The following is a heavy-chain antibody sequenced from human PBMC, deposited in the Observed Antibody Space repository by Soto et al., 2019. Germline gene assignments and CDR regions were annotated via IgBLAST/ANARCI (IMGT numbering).Heavy chain of an antibody. CDR3: TTGHYYDSSGYAY. CDR1: GFTFSNAW. CDR2: IKSKTDGGTT. Sequence: GSLRLSCAASGFTFSNAWMNWVRQAPGKGLEWVGRIKSKTDGGTTDYAAPVKGRFTISRDDSKNTLYLQMNSLKTEDTAVYYCTTGHYYDSSGYAYWGQGTLVTVSS. D-gene: IGHD3-22*01. V-gene: IGHV3-15*07. J-gene: IGHJ4*02.